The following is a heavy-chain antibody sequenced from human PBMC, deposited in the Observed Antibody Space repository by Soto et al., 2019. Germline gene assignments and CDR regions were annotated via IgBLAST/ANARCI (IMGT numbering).Heavy chain of an antibody. Sequence: EVQLVESGGGLVQPGGSLRLSCAASGFTLSNYWMAWVRQAPGKGLEWVANINQEGSEKHYVDSAKCRFTISRDNTRSSLYLQMNSRSAEDTAVFYCARTHRRETSGDRHFDLWGRRTRVAVSS. CDR3: ARTHRRETSGDRHFDL. J-gene: IGHJ2*01. CDR1: GFTLSNYW. CDR2: INQEGSEK. V-gene: IGHV3-7*05. D-gene: IGHD2-15*01.